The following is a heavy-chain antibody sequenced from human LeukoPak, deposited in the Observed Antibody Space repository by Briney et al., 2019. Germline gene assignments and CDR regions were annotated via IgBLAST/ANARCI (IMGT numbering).Heavy chain of an antibody. J-gene: IGHJ4*02. CDR1: GFTFSNFW. V-gene: IGHV3-53*01. CDR3: ARLDYDILTGYPY. D-gene: IGHD3-9*01. CDR2: IYSGGST. Sequence: GGSLRLSCAASGFTFSNFWMNWVRQAPGKGLEWVSVIYSGGSTYYADSVKGRFTISRDNSKNTLYLQMNSLRAEDTAMYYCARLDYDILTGYPYWGQGTLVTVSS.